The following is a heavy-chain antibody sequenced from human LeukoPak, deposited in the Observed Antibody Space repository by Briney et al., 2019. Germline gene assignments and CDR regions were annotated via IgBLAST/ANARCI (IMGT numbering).Heavy chain of an antibody. D-gene: IGHD6-19*01. CDR2: ISYDGSNK. CDR3: AKDRVNFVSSCWLVDY. Sequence: GGSLRLSCAASGFTFSSYGMHWVRQAPGKGLEWVAVISYDGSNKYYADSVKGRFTISRDNSKNTLYLQMNSLRAEDTAVYYCAKDRVNFVSSCWLVDYWGQGTLVTVSS. CDR1: GFTFSSYG. J-gene: IGHJ4*02. V-gene: IGHV3-30*18.